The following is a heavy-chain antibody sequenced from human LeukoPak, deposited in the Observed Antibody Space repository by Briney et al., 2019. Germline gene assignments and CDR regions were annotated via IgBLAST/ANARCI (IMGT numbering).Heavy chain of an antibody. J-gene: IGHJ3*02. Sequence: GGSLRLSCAASGFTFSSYAMSWVRQAPGKGLEWVSAISGSGGSTYYADSVKGRFTISRDNSKNTLYLQMNSLRAEDTAVYYCAKVFSADYDILTGKTSGAFDIWGQGTMDTVSS. CDR3: AKVFSADYDILTGKTSGAFDI. CDR2: ISGSGGST. CDR1: GFTFSSYA. D-gene: IGHD3-9*01. V-gene: IGHV3-23*01.